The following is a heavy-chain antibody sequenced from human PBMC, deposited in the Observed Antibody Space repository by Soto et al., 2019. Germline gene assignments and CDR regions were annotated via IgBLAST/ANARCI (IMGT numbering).Heavy chain of an antibody. CDR1: GGTFSRYS. J-gene: IGHJ6*02. Sequence: QVQLVQSGAEVKKPGSSVKVSCKASGGTFSRYSITWVRQAPEPGLGGKGRIIPIFGLASYAQKFQGRVTITADESTSTAYMELSSLRSDDTAVYYCAREDRDRETGLVPAAIDGMDVWGQGTTVTVSS. D-gene: IGHD2-2*01. CDR2: IIPIFGLA. V-gene: IGHV1-69*08. CDR3: AREDRDRETGLVPAAIDGMDV.